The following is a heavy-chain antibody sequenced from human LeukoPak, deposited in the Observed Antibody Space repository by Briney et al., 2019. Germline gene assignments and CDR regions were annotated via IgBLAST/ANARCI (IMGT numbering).Heavy chain of an antibody. CDR2: ISGSGGST. CDR1: GFTFSSYA. CDR3: AKDASGDGYNSADFDN. V-gene: IGHV3-23*01. D-gene: IGHD5-24*01. Sequence: GGSLRLSCAASGFTFSSYAMSWVRQAPGNGLEWVSAISGSGGSTYYADSVNGRFTISRDNSKNTLYLQMNSLRAEDTAVYYCAKDASGDGYNSADFDNWGQGTLVTVSS. J-gene: IGHJ4*02.